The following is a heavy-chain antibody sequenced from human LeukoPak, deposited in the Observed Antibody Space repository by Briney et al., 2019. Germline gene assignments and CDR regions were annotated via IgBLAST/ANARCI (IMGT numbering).Heavy chain of an antibody. Sequence: PSETLSLTCTVAGGXISSYYCSWIRQPPGKGQEWLGYIYYSGSTNYNPSLKSRVTISVDTSKNQFSLKLSSVTAADTAVYYCARHGYSSGSLAWFDPWGQGTQVTVSS. CDR1: GGXISSYY. V-gene: IGHV4-59*01. J-gene: IGHJ5*02. CDR3: ARHGYSSGSLAWFDP. D-gene: IGHD6-19*01. CDR2: IYYSGST.